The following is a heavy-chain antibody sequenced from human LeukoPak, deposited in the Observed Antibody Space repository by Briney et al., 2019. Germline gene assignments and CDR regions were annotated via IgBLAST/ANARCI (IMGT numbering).Heavy chain of an antibody. CDR3: ARAGGGTVDY. D-gene: IGHD2-15*01. CDR1: GGSFSGYY. Sequence: SETLSLTCAVHGGSFSGYYWSWIRQPPGKGLEWIGEINHSGSTNYNPSLKSRVTISVDTSKNQFSVKLSSVTAADTAVYSCARAGGGTVDYWGQGTLVTVSS. J-gene: IGHJ4*02. V-gene: IGHV4-34*01. CDR2: INHSGST.